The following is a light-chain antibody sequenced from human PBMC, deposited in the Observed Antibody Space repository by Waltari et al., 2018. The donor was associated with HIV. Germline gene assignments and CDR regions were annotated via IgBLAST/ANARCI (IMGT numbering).Light chain of an antibody. J-gene: IGLJ2*01. V-gene: IGLV1-47*01. CDR2: RDN. Sequence: QSVLTPPRSVSGTPGQRVTISCSGSTPNIGSNYVYWYHQLQETAPKPLSYRDNQRPSGVPDRFSGSKSGTSASLAINGLRSEDEADYYCPAWDDTLSGQGVFGGGTKLTVL. CDR3: PAWDDTLSGQGV. CDR1: TPNIGSNY.